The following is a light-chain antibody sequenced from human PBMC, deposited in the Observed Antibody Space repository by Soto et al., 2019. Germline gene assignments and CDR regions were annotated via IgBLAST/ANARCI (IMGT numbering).Light chain of an antibody. CDR3: QQYNSWT. J-gene: IGKJ1*01. Sequence: DIQLTQCPSTLSASVGDRVTIICRASQSISSWLAWYQQKPGKAPKLLIYDVSSLESGVPSRFSGSGSGTEFTLTISSLQPDDFATYYCQQYNSWTFGQGTKVDI. CDR1: QSISSW. CDR2: DVS. V-gene: IGKV1-5*02.